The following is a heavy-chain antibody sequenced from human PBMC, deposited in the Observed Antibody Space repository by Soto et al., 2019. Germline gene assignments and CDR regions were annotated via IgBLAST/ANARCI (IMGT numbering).Heavy chain of an antibody. V-gene: IGHV4-34*01. CDR3: ARSVLNWNWFDP. CDR2: INHSGST. Sequence: PSETLSLTCAVYGGSFSGYYWSWIRQPPGKGLEWIGEINHSGSTNYNPSLKSRVTISVDTSKNQFSLKLSSVTAADTAVYYCARSVLNWNWFDPWGQGTLVTVSS. J-gene: IGHJ5*02. CDR1: GGSFSGYY. D-gene: IGHD1-20*01.